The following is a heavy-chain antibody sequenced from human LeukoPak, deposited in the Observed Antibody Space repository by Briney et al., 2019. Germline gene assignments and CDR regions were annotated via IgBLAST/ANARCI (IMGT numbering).Heavy chain of an antibody. CDR3: ARIFDSGDL. J-gene: IGHJ5*02. CDR2: INTNTGNP. V-gene: IGHV7-4-1*02. D-gene: IGHD3-10*01. Sequence: GASVKVSCKASGSSFTSYAMNWVREAPGQGLEWMGWINTNTGNPTYAQGFTGRFVFSLDTSVSTAYLQISSLKAEDTAVYYCARIFDSGDLWGQGTLVTVSS. CDR1: GSSFTSYA.